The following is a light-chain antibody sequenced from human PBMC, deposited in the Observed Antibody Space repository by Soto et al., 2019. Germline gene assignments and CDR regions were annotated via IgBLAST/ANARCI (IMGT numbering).Light chain of an antibody. V-gene: IGKV1-5*03. CDR2: EAS. Sequence: DIQMTQSPSTLSASVGDTITITCRSFQTMRNSLAWYQQKPGKAPKLLIYEASSLESGVPSRFSGSGSGTEFTLTISSLQPDDFASYYCQQYNSYSITFGQGTQVEIK. CDR1: QTMRNS. J-gene: IGKJ5*01. CDR3: QQYNSYSIT.